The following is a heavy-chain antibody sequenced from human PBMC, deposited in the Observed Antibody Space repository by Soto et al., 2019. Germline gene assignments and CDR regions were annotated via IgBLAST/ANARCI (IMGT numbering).Heavy chain of an antibody. J-gene: IGHJ4*02. Sequence: PSETLSLTCTVSGGSISSSSYYWGWIRQPPGKGLEWIGSIYYSGNTYYNPSLKSRVTISVDTAKNQFSLKLSSVTAADTAVYYCARTPMYWGQGTQVTVSS. CDR3: ARTPMY. CDR2: IYYSGNT. V-gene: IGHV4-39*07. CDR1: GGSISSSSYY.